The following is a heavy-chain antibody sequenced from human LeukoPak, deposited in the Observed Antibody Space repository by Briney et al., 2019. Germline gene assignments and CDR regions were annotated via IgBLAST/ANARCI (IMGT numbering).Heavy chain of an antibody. CDR3: ARQYCSGGSCYSRWFDP. CDR2: ISYDGSNK. V-gene: IGHV3-30*04. Sequence: GRSLRLSCAASGFTFSSYAMHWVRQAPGKGLEWVAVISYDGSNKYYADSVKGRFTISRDNSKNTLYLQMNSLRAEDTAVYYWARQYCSGGSCYSRWFDPWGQGTLVTVSS. D-gene: IGHD2-15*01. J-gene: IGHJ5*02. CDR1: GFTFSSYA.